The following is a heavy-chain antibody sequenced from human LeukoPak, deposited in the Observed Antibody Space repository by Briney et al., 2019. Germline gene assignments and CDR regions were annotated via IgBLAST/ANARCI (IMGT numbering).Heavy chain of an antibody. V-gene: IGHV1-69-2*01. Sequence: ASVKVSCKASGYTFTDYYMHWVQQPPGKGLEWMGRVDPEDGETIYAEKFQGRVTITADTSTDTAYMELSSLRSEDTAVYYCATASYYGGFAFDIWGQGTMVTVSS. D-gene: IGHD4-23*01. CDR3: ATASYYGGFAFDI. CDR2: VDPEDGET. J-gene: IGHJ3*02. CDR1: GYTFTDYY.